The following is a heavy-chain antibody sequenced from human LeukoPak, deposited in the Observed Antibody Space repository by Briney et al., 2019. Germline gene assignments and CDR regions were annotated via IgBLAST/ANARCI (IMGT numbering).Heavy chain of an antibody. CDR1: GYTFISYD. J-gene: IGHJ6*02. V-gene: IGHV1-3*04. Sequence: ASVKISCKASGYTFISYDMHWLRQAPGQRLEWMGWISTANGNTKYSQKFQGRVTITRDTSASTAYMELSSLRSEDTAVYYCARTLGVGAPSPPYYYYGMDVWGQGTTVTVSS. CDR3: ARTLGVGAPSPPYYYYGMDV. CDR2: ISTANGNT. D-gene: IGHD1-26*01.